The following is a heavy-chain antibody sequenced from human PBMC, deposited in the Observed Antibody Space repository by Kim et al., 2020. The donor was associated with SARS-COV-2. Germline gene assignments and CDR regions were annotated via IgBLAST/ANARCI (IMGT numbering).Heavy chain of an antibody. Sequence: GGSLRLSCAASGFTFSNYDMTWVRQAPGKGLEWVSVISGSGSLTYYADSVKGRFIISRDSSKYTVFLQMNSLRADDTAVYFCAKVRGRYLRGGAFDYWGQGTLVTVSS. CDR3: AKVRGRYLRGGAFDY. CDR1: GFTFSNYD. CDR2: ISGSGSLT. V-gene: IGHV3-23*01. D-gene: IGHD3-10*01. J-gene: IGHJ4*02.